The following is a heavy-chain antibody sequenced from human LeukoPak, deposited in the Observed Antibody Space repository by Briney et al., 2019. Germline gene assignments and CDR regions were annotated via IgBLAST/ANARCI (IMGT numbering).Heavy chain of an antibody. D-gene: IGHD3-10*01. CDR3: VREGSNGRFVDY. Sequence: SEALSLTCTVSGGSISTYYWSWIRQPPGKGLEWIGYIDYSGSTNYNPSLKSRVTISVDTSKNQFSLKLSSVTAADTALYYCVREGSNGRFVDYWGQGTLVTVSS. CDR2: IDYSGST. V-gene: IGHV4-59*01. CDR1: GGSISTYY. J-gene: IGHJ4*02.